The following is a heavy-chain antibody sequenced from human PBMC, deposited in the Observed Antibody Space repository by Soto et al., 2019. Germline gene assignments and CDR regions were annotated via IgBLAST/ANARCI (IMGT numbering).Heavy chain of an antibody. CDR1: GFAVSTSY. Sequence: GGSLRLSCAASGFAVSTSYMNWVRQAPGKGLEWVSVIDSGGSTNHADSVKGRFTISRDNSKNTLYLQMNSLRAEDTAVYYCAKSKVSCSGGSCYFRRNYGMDVWGQGTTVTVSS. D-gene: IGHD2-15*01. CDR3: AKSKVSCSGGSCYFRRNYGMDV. V-gene: IGHV3-53*01. J-gene: IGHJ6*02. CDR2: IDSGGST.